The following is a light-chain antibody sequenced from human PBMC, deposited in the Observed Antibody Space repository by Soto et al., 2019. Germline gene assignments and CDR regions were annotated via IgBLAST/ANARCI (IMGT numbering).Light chain of an antibody. V-gene: IGKV3-15*01. Sequence: EIVMTQSPATLSVSPGETATLSCRASQSVAGNLAWYQQKPGQAPSLLIYGAFTRATGIPARFSGTGSGTEFTLTISSLQSEDFALYYCQPYNDWPLTVGQGTKVDSK. CDR1: QSVAGN. CDR3: QPYNDWPLT. J-gene: IGKJ1*01. CDR2: GAF.